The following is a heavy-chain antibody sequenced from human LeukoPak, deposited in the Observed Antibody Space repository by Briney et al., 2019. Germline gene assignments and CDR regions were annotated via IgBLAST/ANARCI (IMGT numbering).Heavy chain of an antibody. CDR1: GGSVSSGFYY. J-gene: IGHJ3*02. CDR3: ASPAMQIVARDDAFHI. V-gene: IGHV4-31*03. D-gene: IGHD2-21*01. Sequence: SETLSLTCTVSGGSVSSGFYYWTWIRQHPGKGLEWIGYIYYTGRTEYNPPLKSRVTILLDMSKNQFSLRLSSVTAADTAVYYCASPAMQIVARDDAFHIWGPGTMVTVSS. CDR2: IYYTGRT.